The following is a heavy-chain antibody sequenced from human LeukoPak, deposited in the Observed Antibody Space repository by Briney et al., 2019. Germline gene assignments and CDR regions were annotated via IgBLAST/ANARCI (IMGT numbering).Heavy chain of an antibody. CDR3: ARLVRGVIVRIDY. CDR1: GFRFSSYG. Sequence: PGGSLRLSCAASGFRFSSYGMHWVRQAPGKGLEWVAIIWYDGSNKYYEDSVKGRFTISRDNSKNTMHLQMNSLRAEDTAVYYCARLVRGVIVRIDYWGQGTLVTVSS. CDR2: IWYDGSNK. V-gene: IGHV3-33*01. D-gene: IGHD3-10*01. J-gene: IGHJ4*02.